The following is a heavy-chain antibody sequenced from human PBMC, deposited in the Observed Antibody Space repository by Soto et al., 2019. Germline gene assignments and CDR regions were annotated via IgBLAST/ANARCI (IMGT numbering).Heavy chain of an antibody. J-gene: IGHJ4*02. V-gene: IGHV3-33*06. CDR1: GFTFSNYG. CDR2: IWYDGNNK. D-gene: IGHD6-13*01. CDR3: AKGGPFSIAAAGTQ. Sequence: GGSLRLSCAASGFTFSNYGMHWVRQAPGKGLEWVAVIWYDGNNKYYADSVKGRFTISRDNSNNTLYVQMTSLRAEDTAVYYCAKGGPFSIAAAGTQWRQGTLVTVSS.